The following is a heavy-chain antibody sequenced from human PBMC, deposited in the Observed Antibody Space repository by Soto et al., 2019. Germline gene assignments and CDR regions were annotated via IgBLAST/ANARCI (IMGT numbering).Heavy chain of an antibody. V-gene: IGHV3-11*01. CDR2: ISNSGTTK. D-gene: IGHD1-26*01. CDR1: RFTFSDYY. CDR3: ARDPAKATPYYYSYGMDV. J-gene: IGHJ6*02. Sequence: PGGSLRLSCVASRFTFSDYYMNWIRQAPGKGLACISYISNSGTTKYYADSVKGRFTISRNNAKNSLYLQMNLLRAEDTAVYYCARDPAKATPYYYSYGMDVWGQGTTVTVSS.